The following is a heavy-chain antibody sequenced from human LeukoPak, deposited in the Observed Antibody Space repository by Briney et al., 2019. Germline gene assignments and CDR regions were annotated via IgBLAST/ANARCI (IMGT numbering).Heavy chain of an antibody. D-gene: IGHD3-10*01. CDR2: IYYSGST. J-gene: IGHJ3*01. CDR1: GDSVNDYY. CDR3: ARGGARGSSAFDV. V-gene: IGHV4-59*02. Sequence: SETLSLTCTVSGDSVNDYYWNWIRQPPGKGLEWIGYIYYSGSTDYNPSLKSRVTMSVDTSKNQFSLKLNSVTAADTAVYYCARGGARGSSAFDVWGQGTMVIVSA.